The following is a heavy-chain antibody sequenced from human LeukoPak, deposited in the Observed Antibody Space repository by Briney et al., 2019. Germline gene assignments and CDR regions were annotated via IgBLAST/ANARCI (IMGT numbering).Heavy chain of an antibody. V-gene: IGHV1-18*01. CDR3: ARGYGTYNWNDGIDY. CDR1: GGTFSSYA. Sequence: AASVKVSCKASGGTFSSYAISWVRQAPGQGLEWMGWISAYNGNTNYAQKLQGRVTMTTDTSTSTAYMELRSLRSDDTAVYYCARGYGTYNWNDGIDYWGQGTLVTVSS. CDR2: ISAYNGNT. D-gene: IGHD1-20*01. J-gene: IGHJ4*02.